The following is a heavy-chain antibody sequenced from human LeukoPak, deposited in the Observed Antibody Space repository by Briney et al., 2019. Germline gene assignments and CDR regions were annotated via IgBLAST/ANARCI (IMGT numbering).Heavy chain of an antibody. V-gene: IGHV4-4*02. CDR1: GGSISSSNW. J-gene: IGHJ3*02. CDR2: IYHSGNT. D-gene: IGHD3-10*01. CDR3: ARGLGSGTRAFDI. Sequence: SGTLSLTCAVSGGSISSSNWWSWVRQPPGKGLEWIGEIYHSGNTNYNPSLKSRVTMSVDKSKNQFSLKLSSVTAADTAVYYCARGLGSGTRAFDIWGQGTMVTVSS.